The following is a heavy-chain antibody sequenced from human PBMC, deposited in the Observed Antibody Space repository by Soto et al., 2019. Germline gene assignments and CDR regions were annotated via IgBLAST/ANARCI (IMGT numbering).Heavy chain of an antibody. CDR2: ISAYNGNT. CDR1: GYTFTSYG. V-gene: IGHV1-18*04. J-gene: IGHJ6*02. D-gene: IGHD3-22*01. Sequence: GASVKVSCKASGYTFTSYGISWVRQAPGQGLEWMGWISAYNGNTNYAQKLQVRVTMTTDTSTSTAYIELTSVRSDDTAVYYCATLIVTQSITYYYYHGMEVWGQGTTVTVSS. CDR3: ATLIVTQSITYYYYHGMEV.